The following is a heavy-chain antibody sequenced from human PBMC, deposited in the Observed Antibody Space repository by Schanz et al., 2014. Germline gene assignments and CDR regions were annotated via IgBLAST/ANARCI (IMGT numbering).Heavy chain of an antibody. CDR2: IYSSGST. D-gene: IGHD4-17*01. Sequence: QLHLQESGPGLVKPSETLSLTCTVSGFSIFSSSYYWGWIRQPPGKGLEWIGIIYSSGSTYYRPSLKSRVTIPVDTPTTQFSLKWESVTAADTAVYYCAIYGDQHVTDYWGQGTLVTVSS. J-gene: IGHJ4*02. V-gene: IGHV4-39*01. CDR1: GFSIFSSSYY. CDR3: AIYGDQHVTDY.